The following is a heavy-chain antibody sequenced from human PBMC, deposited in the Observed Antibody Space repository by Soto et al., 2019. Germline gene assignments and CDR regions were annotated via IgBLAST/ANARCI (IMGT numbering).Heavy chain of an antibody. CDR2: IYWDDDM. CDR1: GFSLSTSGVG. D-gene: IGHD2-2*01. Sequence: QITLKESGPTLVKSTQTLTLTCTFSGFSLSTSGVGLGWIRQPPGKALEWLADIYWDDDMRYSPFLKSRLTTTKHTSKRQVVRTMTNMDPVDTATYFCAHAREYCSSTTCSYWFDPWGQGTLVTVSS. CDR3: AHAREYCSSTTCSYWFDP. V-gene: IGHV2-5*02. J-gene: IGHJ5*02.